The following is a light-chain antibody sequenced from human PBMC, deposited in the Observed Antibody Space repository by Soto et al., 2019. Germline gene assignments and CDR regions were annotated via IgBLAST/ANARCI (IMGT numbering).Light chain of an antibody. Sequence: DIQMPPSPPSLSASVGDRVTITCQASRDIGKYLNWFQEKPGKAPKLLIYDASNLQTEVPSWFSGGGSGTDFSFTISSLQPEDFATYYCQQYNSLPPTFGQGTRLEI. CDR2: DAS. CDR3: QQYNSLPPT. J-gene: IGKJ5*01. CDR1: RDIGKY. V-gene: IGKV1-33*01.